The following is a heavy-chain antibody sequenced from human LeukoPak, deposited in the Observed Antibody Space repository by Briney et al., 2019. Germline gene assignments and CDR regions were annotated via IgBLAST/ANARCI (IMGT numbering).Heavy chain of an antibody. CDR3: ARDRLEYPLDAFDI. Sequence: PGRSLRLSCAASGFSFRDYGMHWVRQAPGKGLEWLAVIWYDGSNDRYADSVKGRFTISRDNSKNTLYVQMNSLRVEDTAVYYCARDRLEYPLDAFDIWGQGTMVTVSS. V-gene: IGHV3-33*01. CDR1: GFSFRDYG. D-gene: IGHD1-1*01. CDR2: IWYDGSND. J-gene: IGHJ3*02.